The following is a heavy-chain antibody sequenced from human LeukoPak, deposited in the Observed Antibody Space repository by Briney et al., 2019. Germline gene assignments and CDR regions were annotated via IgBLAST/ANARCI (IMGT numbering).Heavy chain of an antibody. CDR1: GFTFSSYA. Sequence: GGSLRLSCAASGFTFSSYAMSWVRQAPGKGLEWVAVISYDGSNKYYADSVKGRFTISRDNSKNTLYLQMNSLRAEDTAVYYCAKSGGGMATIYFDYWGQGTLVTVSS. J-gene: IGHJ4*02. D-gene: IGHD5-24*01. CDR2: ISYDGSNK. CDR3: AKSGGGMATIYFDY. V-gene: IGHV3-30*18.